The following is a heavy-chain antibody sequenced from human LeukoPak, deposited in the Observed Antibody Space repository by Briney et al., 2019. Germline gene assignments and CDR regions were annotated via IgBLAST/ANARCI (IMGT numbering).Heavy chain of an antibody. CDR2: IRYDGSNK. V-gene: IGHV3-30*02. J-gene: IGHJ4*02. CDR1: GFTFSSYG. CDR3: AKDARAGDLFDY. Sequence: PGRSLRLSCAASGFTFSSYGMHWVRQAPGKGLEWVAFIRYDGSNKYYADSVKGRFTISRDNSKNTLYLQMNSLRAEDTAVYYCAKDARAGDLFDYWGQGTLVTVSS. D-gene: IGHD3-16*01.